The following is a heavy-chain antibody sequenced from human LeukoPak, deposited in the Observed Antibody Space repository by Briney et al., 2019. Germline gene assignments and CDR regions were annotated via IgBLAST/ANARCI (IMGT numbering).Heavy chain of an antibody. V-gene: IGHV3-53*01. CDR1: GFTVSSNY. D-gene: IGHD6-13*01. CDR2: IYSGGST. Sequence: GGSLRLSCAASGFTVSSNYMSWVRQAPGKGLEWVSVIYSGGSTYYADSVKGRFTISRDNSKNTLYLQMNSLRAEDTAVYYCERFDSSSWYPVGWFDPWGQGTLVTVSS. J-gene: IGHJ5*02. CDR3: ERFDSSSWYPVGWFDP.